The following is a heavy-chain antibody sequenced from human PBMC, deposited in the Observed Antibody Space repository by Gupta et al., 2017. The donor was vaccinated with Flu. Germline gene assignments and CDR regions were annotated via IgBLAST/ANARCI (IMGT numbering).Heavy chain of an antibody. D-gene: IGHD4-11*01. J-gene: IGHJ5*02. CDR1: NASLSGSY. CDR2: IDHGGGT. CDR3: TRLGGFTVGYNWFDP. V-gene: IGHV4-34*01. Sequence: QVQLQQWGAGLLKPSETLSLTCAVYNASLSGSYWSWIRQPPGKGPEWIGEIDHGGGTNYNPSLKSRVTMSVDTSKNQFSLNLYSVTAADTAIYYCTRLGGFTVGYNWFDPWGQGTLVTVSS.